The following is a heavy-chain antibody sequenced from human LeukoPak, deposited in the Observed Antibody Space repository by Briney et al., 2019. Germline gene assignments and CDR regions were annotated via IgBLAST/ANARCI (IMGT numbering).Heavy chain of an antibody. D-gene: IGHD3-22*01. Sequence: SETLSLTCAVYGGSFSGYYWSWIRQPPGKGLEWIGEINHSGSTNYNPSLKSRVTISVDTSKNQFSLKLSSVTAADTAVYYCARGSDYYDSSGGAFDYWGQGTLVTVSS. CDR3: ARGSDYYDSSGGAFDY. V-gene: IGHV4-34*01. J-gene: IGHJ4*02. CDR1: GGSFSGYY. CDR2: INHSGST.